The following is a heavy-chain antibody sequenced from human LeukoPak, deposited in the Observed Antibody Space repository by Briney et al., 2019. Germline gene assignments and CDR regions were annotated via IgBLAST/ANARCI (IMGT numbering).Heavy chain of an antibody. Sequence: GGSLRLSCAASGFTFSSYAMSWVRQAPGKGLEWVSTMSTSGGSTYYADSVEGRFTSSRDNSKNTLFLHMNSLRAEDTAVYYCARAVDFWSGYPQPNWFDPWGQGTLVTVSS. V-gene: IGHV3-23*01. CDR2: MSTSGGST. CDR3: ARAVDFWSGYPQPNWFDP. J-gene: IGHJ5*02. D-gene: IGHD3-3*01. CDR1: GFTFSSYA.